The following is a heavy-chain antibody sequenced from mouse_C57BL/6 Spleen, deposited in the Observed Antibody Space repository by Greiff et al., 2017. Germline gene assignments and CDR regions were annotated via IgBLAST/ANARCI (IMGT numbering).Heavy chain of an antibody. J-gene: IGHJ1*03. Sequence: DVQLQESGPGLVKPSQSLSLTCSVTGHSITSGYYWNWILQFPGNKLEWMGYISYDGSNNYNQSLKNRISITRDTSKNQFFLELNSVTTEDTATYYCARYDYYYWYFDVWGTGTTVTVSS. CDR3: ARYDYYYWYFDV. CDR2: ISYDGSN. CDR1: GHSITSGYY. V-gene: IGHV3-6*01. D-gene: IGHD2-4*01.